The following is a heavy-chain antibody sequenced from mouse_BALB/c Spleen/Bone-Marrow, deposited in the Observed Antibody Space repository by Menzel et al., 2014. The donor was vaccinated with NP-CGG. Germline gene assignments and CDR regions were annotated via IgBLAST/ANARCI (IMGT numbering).Heavy chain of an antibody. Sequence: EVQLQQSGAELVKPGASVKLSCTASGFNIKDTYMHWVKQRPEQGLVWIGRIDPANGNTKYDPKFQGKATITADTSSNTAYLQLSSLTSEDTAVYYCASYYYGHYFDYWGQGTTLTVSS. V-gene: IGHV14-3*02. J-gene: IGHJ2*01. CDR1: GFNIKDTY. D-gene: IGHD1-1*01. CDR2: IDPANGNT. CDR3: ASYYYGHYFDY.